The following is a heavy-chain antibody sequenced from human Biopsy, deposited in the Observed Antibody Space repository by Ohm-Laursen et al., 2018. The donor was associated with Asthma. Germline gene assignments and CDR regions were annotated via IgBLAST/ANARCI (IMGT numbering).Heavy chain of an antibody. Sequence: SLRLSCAASGFNFHNYGMNWVRRAPGKGLEWVAQILFDGRKINYPDSVKGRFTISRDNSKNMVYLQMNSLRPEDTAVYYCAKDRVAGRSYYFDYWGQGTVVIVSA. CDR2: ILFDGRKI. D-gene: IGHD6-13*01. CDR1: GFNFHNYG. V-gene: IGHV3-30*18. J-gene: IGHJ4*02. CDR3: AKDRVAGRSYYFDY.